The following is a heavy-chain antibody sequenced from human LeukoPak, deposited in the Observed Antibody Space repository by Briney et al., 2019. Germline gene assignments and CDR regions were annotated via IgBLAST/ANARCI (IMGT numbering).Heavy chain of an antibody. CDR1: GGSISSGGYY. Sequence: SETLSLTCTVSGGSISSGGYYWSWIRQHPGKGREWIGYIYYSGSTYYNPSLKSRVTMSADTSKNQLSLKLSSVTAADTAVYYCARPYYYDSRIDPWGQGILVTVSS. D-gene: IGHD3-22*01. J-gene: IGHJ5*02. V-gene: IGHV4-30-4*08. CDR3: ARPYYYDSRIDP. CDR2: IYYSGST.